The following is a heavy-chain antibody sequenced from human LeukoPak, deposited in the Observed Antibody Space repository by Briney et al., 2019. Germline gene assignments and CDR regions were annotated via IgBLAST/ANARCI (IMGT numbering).Heavy chain of an antibody. D-gene: IGHD3-22*01. CDR3: ARGSGYYHAYLDY. CDR1: GSTLSSYA. Sequence: GGSLRLSCAASGSTLSSYAMSWVPQAPGKGLEWVSAISGSGGSTYYADSVKGRFTISRDNYKNTLYLQMNSLRAEDTAVYYCARGSGYYHAYLDYWGQGTLVTVSS. V-gene: IGHV3-23*01. CDR2: ISGSGGST. J-gene: IGHJ4*02.